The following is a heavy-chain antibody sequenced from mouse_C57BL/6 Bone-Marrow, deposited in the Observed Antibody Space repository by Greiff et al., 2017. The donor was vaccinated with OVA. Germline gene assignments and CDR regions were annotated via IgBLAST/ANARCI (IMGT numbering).Heavy chain of an antibody. CDR2: IYPGDGDT. CDR3: ARCYFDY. CDR1: GYAFSSSW. J-gene: IGHJ2*01. Sequence: QVQLKESGPELVKPGASVKISCKASGYAFSSSWMNWVKQRPGKGLEWIGRIYPGDGDTNYNGKFKGKATLTADKSSSTAYMQLSSLTSEDSAVYFCARCYFDYWGQGTTLTVSS. V-gene: IGHV1-82*01.